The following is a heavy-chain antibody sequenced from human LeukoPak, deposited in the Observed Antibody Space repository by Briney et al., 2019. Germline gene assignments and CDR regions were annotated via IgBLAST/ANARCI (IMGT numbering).Heavy chain of an antibody. V-gene: IGHV1-58*01. Sequence: SVTVACKASGFTFTSSAVQWVRQARGQRLEWIGWIVVGSGNTNYAQKFQERVTITRDMSTSTAYMELSSLRSEDTAVYYCAAVHDTYYDILTGPLPNSGGIAFDIWGQGTMVTVSS. J-gene: IGHJ3*02. CDR3: AAVHDTYYDILTGPLPNSGGIAFDI. CDR2: IVVGSGNT. D-gene: IGHD3-9*01. CDR1: GFTFTSSA.